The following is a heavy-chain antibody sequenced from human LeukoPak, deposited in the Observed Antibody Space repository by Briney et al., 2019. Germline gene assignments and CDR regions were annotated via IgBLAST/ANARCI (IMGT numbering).Heavy chain of an antibody. CDR1: GYTFTSYG. Sequence: ASVKVSCKPSGYTFTSYGTSWVRQAPGQGLEWMGWISAYNDNTNYAQKFQGRVTITADKSTSTAYMELSSLRSEDTAVYYCARDQDRYGDLSGYFDYRGQGTLVTVSS. CDR2: ISAYNDNT. D-gene: IGHD4-17*01. J-gene: IGHJ4*02. V-gene: IGHV1-18*01. CDR3: ARDQDRYGDLSGYFDY.